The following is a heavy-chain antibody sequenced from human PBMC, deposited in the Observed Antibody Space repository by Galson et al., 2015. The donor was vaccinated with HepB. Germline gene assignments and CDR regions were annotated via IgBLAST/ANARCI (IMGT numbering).Heavy chain of an antibody. CDR3: ARGPNSETYFDY. D-gene: IGHD1-26*01. CDR2: TYSDDST. CDR1: GFSVSSNY. J-gene: IGHJ4*02. Sequence: SLRLSCAVSGFSVSSNYMTWVRQAPGKGLEWVSITYSDDSTYYADSVKGRFTISRDNSNNTLYLQMNSLRSEDTAVYYCARGPNSETYFDYWGQGTLVTVSS. V-gene: IGHV3-66*02.